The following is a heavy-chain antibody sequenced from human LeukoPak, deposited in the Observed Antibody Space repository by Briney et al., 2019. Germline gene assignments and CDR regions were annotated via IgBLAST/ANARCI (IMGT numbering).Heavy chain of an antibody. D-gene: IGHD1-26*01. J-gene: IGHJ4*02. Sequence: SETLSLTCAVYGRSFSGYYWSWIRQPPGKGLEWIGEINHSGSTNYNPSLKSRVTISVDTSKSQFSLKLSSVTAADTAVYYCARGLRGSLRYYFDYWGQGTLVTVSS. CDR1: GRSFSGYY. V-gene: IGHV4-34*01. CDR2: INHSGST. CDR3: ARGLRGSLRYYFDY.